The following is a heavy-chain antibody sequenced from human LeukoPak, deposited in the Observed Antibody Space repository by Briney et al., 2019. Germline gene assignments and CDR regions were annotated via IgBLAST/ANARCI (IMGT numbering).Heavy chain of an antibody. D-gene: IGHD1-26*01. CDR3: ARAPKLVGATWGFDY. Sequence: QPGGSLRLSCAASGFTFSNYWMSWGRQAPGKGLEWVANIKQDGSEKYYVDSVKGRFTISRDNAKNSLYLQMNSLRAEDTAVYYCARAPKLVGATWGFDYWGQGTLVTVSS. J-gene: IGHJ4*02. CDR2: IKQDGSEK. V-gene: IGHV3-7*03. CDR1: GFTFSNYW.